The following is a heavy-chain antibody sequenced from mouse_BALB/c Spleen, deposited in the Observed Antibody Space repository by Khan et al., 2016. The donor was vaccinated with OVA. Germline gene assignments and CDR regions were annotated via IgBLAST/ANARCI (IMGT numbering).Heavy chain of an antibody. CDR2: IYPSDSYP. V-gene: IGHV1-69*02. Sequence: QVQLQQPGTELVRPGASVKLSCKASGYTFTNYWINWVKQRPGQGLEWIGNIYPSDSYPNYNQKFKDKATLTVDKSSSTASMQLNSPTSEDSAVDYCTRERVDGSSFAYWGQGTLVTVSA. CDR3: TRERVDGSSFAY. CDR1: GYTFTNYW. D-gene: IGHD2-3*01. J-gene: IGHJ3*01.